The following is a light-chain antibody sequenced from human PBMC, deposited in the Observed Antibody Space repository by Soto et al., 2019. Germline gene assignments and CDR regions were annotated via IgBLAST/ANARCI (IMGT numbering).Light chain of an antibody. CDR2: AAS. CDR3: QKYDSAPWT. J-gene: IGKJ1*01. CDR1: QGISNS. V-gene: IGKV1-27*01. Sequence: IQMTQSPSSLSASVRDRVTITCRASQGISNSLAWYQQKPGNVPKLLIYAASTLQSGVPSRFSGSGSGTDFTLTISSLQPEDDATYYCQKYDSAPWTFGQGTKVEIK.